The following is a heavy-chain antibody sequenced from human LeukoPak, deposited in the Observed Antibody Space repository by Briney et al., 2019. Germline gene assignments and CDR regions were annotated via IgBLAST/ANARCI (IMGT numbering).Heavy chain of an antibody. Sequence: ASVKVSCKASGYTFTSYDINWVRQATGQGLEWMGWMNANSGNTGYAQKFQGRVTMTRNTSISTAYMELSSLRSEDTAVYYCARGSSDFWSGYPMYGMDVWGQGTTVTVSS. J-gene: IGHJ6*02. V-gene: IGHV1-8*01. CDR3: ARGSSDFWSGYPMYGMDV. CDR2: MNANSGNT. D-gene: IGHD3-3*01. CDR1: GYTFTSYD.